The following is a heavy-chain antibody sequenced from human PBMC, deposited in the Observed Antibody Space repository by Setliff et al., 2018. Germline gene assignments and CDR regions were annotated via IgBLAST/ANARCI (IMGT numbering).Heavy chain of an antibody. CDR1: GYTFTSYD. J-gene: IGHJ5*02. CDR2: MNPNSGNT. Sequence: ASVKVSCKASGYTFTSYDINWVRQATGKGLEWMGWMNPNSGNTGYAQKFQGRVTMTRNTSISTAYMDLSSLRSEDTAIYYCARGAWFGALTIGGWIDPWGQGTLVTVSS. V-gene: IGHV1-8*02. D-gene: IGHD3-10*01. CDR3: ARGAWFGALTIGGWIDP.